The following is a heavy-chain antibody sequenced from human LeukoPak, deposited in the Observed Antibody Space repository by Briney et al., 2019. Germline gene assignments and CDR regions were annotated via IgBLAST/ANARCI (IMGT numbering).Heavy chain of an antibody. Sequence: GGSLRLSCAASGFTFSSYSMNWVPQAPGKGLEWVSYISSSSSTIYYADSVKGRFTISRDNAKNSLYLQMNSLRDEDTAVYYCARDLSGAAAGTEAFDIWGQGTMVTVSS. CDR2: ISSSSSTI. D-gene: IGHD6-13*01. J-gene: IGHJ3*02. CDR3: ARDLSGAAAGTEAFDI. V-gene: IGHV3-48*02. CDR1: GFTFSSYS.